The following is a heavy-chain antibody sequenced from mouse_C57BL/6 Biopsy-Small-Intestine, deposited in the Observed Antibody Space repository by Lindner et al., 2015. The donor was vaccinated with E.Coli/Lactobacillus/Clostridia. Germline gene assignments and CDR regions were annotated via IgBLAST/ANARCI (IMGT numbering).Heavy chain of an antibody. D-gene: IGHD1-1*01. CDR2: IDPSNGGI. CDR1: GYTITDYY. J-gene: IGHJ2*01. CDR3: SRGGLNYYGSFDY. Sequence: VQLQESGPVLVKPGASVKMSCKVTGYTITDYYMNWVKQSQGKSLEWIGVIDPSNGGISYNQKFKGKATLTVDKSSNTAYMDLNSLTSEDSAVYYCSRGGLNYYGSFDYWGQGTTLTVSS. V-gene: IGHV1-19*01.